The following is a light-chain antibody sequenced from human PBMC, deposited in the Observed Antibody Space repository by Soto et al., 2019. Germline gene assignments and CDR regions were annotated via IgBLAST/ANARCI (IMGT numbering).Light chain of an antibody. CDR3: ETWDSDTWV. CDR1: SGHSSYT. J-gene: IGLJ3*02. Sequence: QLVLTQSSSASASLGSSVKLACTLSSGHSSYTIAWHQQQPGKAPRYLMKLEGSGSYNKGSGLPDRFLGSSSGADRYLTISNLLFEDEADYYCETWDSDTWVFGGGTKMTVL. CDR2: LEGSGSY. V-gene: IGLV4-60*02.